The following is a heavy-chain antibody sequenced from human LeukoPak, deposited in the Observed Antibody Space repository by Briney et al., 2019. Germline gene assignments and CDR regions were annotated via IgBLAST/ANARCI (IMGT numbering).Heavy chain of an antibody. Sequence: GGSLRLSCAASGFTFSSYWMGWVRQAPGKGLEWVANIKQDGSERYYVDSMKGRFTISRDNAKNSLYLQMNSLSAEDTAVYYCARGLAAFRDYYASGSLDYWGQGALVTVSS. V-gene: IGHV3-7*01. J-gene: IGHJ4*02. CDR3: ARGLAAFRDYYASGSLDY. CDR2: IKQDGSER. CDR1: GFTFSSYW. D-gene: IGHD3-10*01.